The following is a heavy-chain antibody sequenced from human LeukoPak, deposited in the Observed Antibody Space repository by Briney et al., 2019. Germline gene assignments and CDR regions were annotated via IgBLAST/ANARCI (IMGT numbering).Heavy chain of an antibody. CDR2: IYYSGST. CDR3: AREGYYYGSGSYYGMDV. J-gene: IGHJ6*02. Sequence: SETLSLTCTVSGGSISSSSYYWGWIRQPPGKGLEWIGSIYYSGSTYYNPSLKSRVTISVDTSKNQFSLKLSSVTAADTAVYYCAREGYYYGSGSYYGMDVWGQGTTVTVSS. V-gene: IGHV4-39*07. CDR1: GGSISSSSYY. D-gene: IGHD3-10*01.